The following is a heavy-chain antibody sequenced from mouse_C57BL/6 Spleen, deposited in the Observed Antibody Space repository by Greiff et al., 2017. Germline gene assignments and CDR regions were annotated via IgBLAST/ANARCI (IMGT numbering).Heavy chain of an antibody. Sequence: DVKLVESGGDLVKPGGSLKLSCAASGFTFSSYGMSWVRQTPDKRLEWVATISSSGSYTNYPDMVKGRFTITRDKAKNTLYMQMSSLKSEDTAMYYCARPAKTAQDFDYWGQGTTLTVSS. V-gene: IGHV5-6*02. J-gene: IGHJ2*01. CDR3: ARPAKTAQDFDY. D-gene: IGHD3-2*02. CDR1: GFTFSSYG. CDR2: ISSSGSYT.